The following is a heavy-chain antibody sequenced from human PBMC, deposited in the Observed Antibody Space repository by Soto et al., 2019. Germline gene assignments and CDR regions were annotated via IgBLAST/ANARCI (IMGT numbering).Heavy chain of an antibody. D-gene: IGHD3-22*01. V-gene: IGHV3-23*01. CDR3: ATLSGPYYYDSSGYPHDAFDI. CDR1: GFTFSSYA. CDR2: ISGSGGST. Sequence: QPGGSLRLSCAASGFTFSSYAMSWVRQAPGKGLEWVSAISGSGGSTYYADSVKGRFTISRDNSKNTLYLQMNSLRAEDTAVYYCATLSGPYYYDSSGYPHDAFDIWGQGTMVTVSS. J-gene: IGHJ3*02.